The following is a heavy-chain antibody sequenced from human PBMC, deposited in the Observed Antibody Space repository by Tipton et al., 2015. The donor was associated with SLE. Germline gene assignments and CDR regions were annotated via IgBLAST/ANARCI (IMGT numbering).Heavy chain of an antibody. J-gene: IGHJ4*02. D-gene: IGHD1-26*01. CDR2: ISWNSGSI. CDR3: AREGAAIY. CDR1: GFTFDDYA. Sequence: SLRLSCAASGFTFDDYAMHWVRQAPGKGLEWVSGISWNSGSIGYADSVKGRFTISRDNAKNSLYLQMNSLRAEDTAVYYCAREGAAIYWGQGTLVTVSS. V-gene: IGHV3-9*01.